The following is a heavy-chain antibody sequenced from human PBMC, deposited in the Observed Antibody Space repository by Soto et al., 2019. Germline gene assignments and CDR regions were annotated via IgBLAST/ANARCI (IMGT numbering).Heavy chain of an antibody. V-gene: IGHV6-1*01. CDR2: TYYRSKWYN. CDR1: GDSVSSNSAA. D-gene: IGHD6-19*01. Sequence: SQTLSLTCAISGDSVSSNSAAWNWIRQSPSRGLEWLGRTYYRSKWYNDYAVSVKSRITINQDTSKNQFSLQLNSVTPEDTAVYYCARAHSSGWLGSYYGMDVWGQGTTVTVSS. CDR3: ARAHSSGWLGSYYGMDV. J-gene: IGHJ6*02.